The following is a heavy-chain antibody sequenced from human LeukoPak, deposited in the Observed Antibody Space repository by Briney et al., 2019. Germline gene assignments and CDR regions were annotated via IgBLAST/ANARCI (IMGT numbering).Heavy chain of an antibody. CDR3: ARGESRGYCSSTSCYGYLNWFDP. Sequence: AASVKVSCKASGYTFTGYYTHWVRQAPGQGLEWMGWINPNSGGTNYAQKFQGRVTMTRDTSISTAYMELSRLRSDDTAVYYCARGESRGYCSSTSCYGYLNWFDPWGQGTLVTVSS. CDR1: GYTFTGYY. J-gene: IGHJ5*02. D-gene: IGHD2-2*01. V-gene: IGHV1-2*02. CDR2: INPNSGGT.